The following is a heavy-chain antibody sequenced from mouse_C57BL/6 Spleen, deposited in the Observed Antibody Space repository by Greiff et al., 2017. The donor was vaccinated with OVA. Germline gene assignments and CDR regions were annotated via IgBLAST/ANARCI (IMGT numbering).Heavy chain of an antibody. CDR2: ISSGSSTI. CDR1: GFTFSDYG. J-gene: IGHJ2*01. Sequence: EVKLVESGGGLVKPGGSLKLSCAASGFTFSDYGMHWVRQAPEKGLEWVAYISSGSSTIYYADTVKGRFTISRDNAKNTLFLQMTSLRSEDTAMYYCARGITTVVPYYFDYWGQGTTLTVSS. V-gene: IGHV5-17*01. CDR3: ARGITTVVPYYFDY. D-gene: IGHD1-1*01.